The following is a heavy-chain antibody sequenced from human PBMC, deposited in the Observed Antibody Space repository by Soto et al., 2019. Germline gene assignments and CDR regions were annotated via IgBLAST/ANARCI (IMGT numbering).Heavy chain of an antibody. CDR2: ISYDGSNK. CDR1: GFTFSSYA. D-gene: IGHD6-13*01. J-gene: IGHJ4*02. Sequence: GGSLRLSCAASGFTFSSYAMHWVRQAPGKGLEWVAVISYDGSNKYYADSVKGRFTISRDSSKNTLYLQMNSLRAEDTAVYYCARGAAAGPRGLFDYWGQGTLVTVSS. CDR3: ARGAAAGPRGLFDY. V-gene: IGHV3-30-3*01.